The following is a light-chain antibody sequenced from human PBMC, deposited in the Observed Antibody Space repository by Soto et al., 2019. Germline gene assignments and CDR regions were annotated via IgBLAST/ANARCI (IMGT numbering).Light chain of an antibody. V-gene: IGLV2-14*01. J-gene: IGLJ1*01. CDR3: SSYTSSSIDYV. Sequence: QSALTQPASVSGSPGQSITISCTGTGSDVGGYNYVSWYQQHPGKAPKLMIYEVSNRPSGVSNRFSGSKSGNTASLTISGLQAEYEADYYCSSYTSSSIDYVFGTGTKVTVL. CDR2: EVS. CDR1: GSDVGGYNY.